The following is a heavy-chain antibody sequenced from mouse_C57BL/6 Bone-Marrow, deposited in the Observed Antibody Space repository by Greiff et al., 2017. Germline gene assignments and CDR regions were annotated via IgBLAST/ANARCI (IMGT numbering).Heavy chain of an antibody. CDR2: ISNGGGST. CDR3: ASQGDYYGSSPEG. J-gene: IGHJ3*01. CDR1: GFTFSDYY. D-gene: IGHD1-1*01. V-gene: IGHV5-12*01. Sequence: DVHLVESGGGLVQPGGSLKLSCAASGFTFSDYYMYWVRQTPEKRLEWVAYISNGGGSTYYPDTVKGRFTISRDNAKNTLYLQMSRLKSEDTAMYYCASQGDYYGSSPEGWGQGTLVTVSA.